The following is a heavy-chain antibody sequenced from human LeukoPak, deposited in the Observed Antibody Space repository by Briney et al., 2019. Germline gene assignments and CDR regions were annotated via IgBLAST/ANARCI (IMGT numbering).Heavy chain of an antibody. CDR1: GFSVSDNY. CDR2: IYRGGST. J-gene: IGHJ3*02. V-gene: IGHV3-53*01. D-gene: IGHD3-10*01. Sequence: SGGSLRLSCATSGFSVSDNYMTWVRQAPGKGLEWVSVIYRGGSTYYADSVKGRFTISRDNSKNMVYLQMNSLRVEATAVYYCARGGAYGSGNHYRGGAFDIWGQGTMVTVSS. CDR3: ARGGAYGSGNHYRGGAFDI.